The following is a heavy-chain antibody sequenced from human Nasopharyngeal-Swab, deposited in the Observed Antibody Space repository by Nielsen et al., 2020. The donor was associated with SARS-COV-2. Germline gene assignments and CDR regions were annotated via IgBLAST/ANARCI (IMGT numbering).Heavy chain of an antibody. CDR2: ISSASSHT. J-gene: IGHJ4*02. CDR1: GFTFSDFY. Sequence: GGSLRLSCAASGFTFSDFYVSWVRQAPGKGLEWISYISSASSHTKYADSVKGRFTISRDNSKNSLSLQMNSLRAEDTAVYYCVRLSSGWNEDYFDYWGQGSLVTVSS. D-gene: IGHD1-1*01. CDR3: VRLSSGWNEDYFDY. V-gene: IGHV3-11*06.